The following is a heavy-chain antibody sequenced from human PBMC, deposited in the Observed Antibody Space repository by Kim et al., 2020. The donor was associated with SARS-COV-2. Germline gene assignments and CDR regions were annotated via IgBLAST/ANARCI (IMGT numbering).Heavy chain of an antibody. Sequence: GGSLRLSCAASGLTVSSNYMSWVRQAPGKGLEWVSVIHSGGDTYYADAVKDRFTISRDNSKNTLYLQMNSLRADDTAVYYCTTDPGYGSGILEFDPWGKGTLVPVS. CDR3: TTDPGYGSGILEFDP. V-gene: IGHV3-53*01. D-gene: IGHD3-10*01. CDR1: GLTVSSNY. CDR2: IHSGGDT. J-gene: IGHJ5*02.